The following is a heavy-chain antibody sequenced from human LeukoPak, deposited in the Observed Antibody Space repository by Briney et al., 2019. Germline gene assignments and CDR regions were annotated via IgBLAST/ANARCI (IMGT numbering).Heavy chain of an antibody. V-gene: IGHV4-59*12. Sequence: PSETLSLTCIVSGGSISSYYWSWIRQPPGKGLEWIGYIYYSGTTNYNPPLKSRVTISVDTSKKQFSLKLSSVTAADTAMYYCARGRCGVISRGWFDPWGQGTLVTVSS. CDR3: ARGRCGVISRGWFDP. CDR1: GGSISSYY. J-gene: IGHJ5*02. D-gene: IGHD3-10*01. CDR2: IYYSGTT.